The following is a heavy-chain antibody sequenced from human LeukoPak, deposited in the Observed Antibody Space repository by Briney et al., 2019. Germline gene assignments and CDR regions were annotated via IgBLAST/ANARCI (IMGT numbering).Heavy chain of an antibody. Sequence: PGGSLRLSCAASGFSVSNNYMAWVRQAPGKGLEWVSFIYSGGSTYYADSVKGRFTISRDNSKNTLFLQMNSLRAEDTAVYYCARDGVGANYYYYYYMDVWGKGTTVTVSS. V-gene: IGHV3-53*01. CDR2: IYSGGST. CDR1: GFSVSNNY. CDR3: ARDGVGANYYYYYYMDV. J-gene: IGHJ6*03. D-gene: IGHD1-26*01.